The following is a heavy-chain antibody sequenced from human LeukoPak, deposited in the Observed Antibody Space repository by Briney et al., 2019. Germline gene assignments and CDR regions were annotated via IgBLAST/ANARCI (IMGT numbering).Heavy chain of an antibody. CDR3: AKDAYYDFWSGQNYGMDV. J-gene: IGHJ6*02. Sequence: PGGSLRLSCAASGFTFSTYWMHWVRQAPGKGLVWVSRINSDGSSTTYADSVKGRFTISRDNSKNTLYLQMNSLRAEDTAVYYCAKDAYYDFWSGQNYGMDVWGQGTTVTVSS. V-gene: IGHV3-74*01. D-gene: IGHD3-3*01. CDR2: INSDGSST. CDR1: GFTFSTYW.